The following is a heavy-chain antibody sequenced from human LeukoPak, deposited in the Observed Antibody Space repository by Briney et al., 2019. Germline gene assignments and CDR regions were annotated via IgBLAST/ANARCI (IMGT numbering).Heavy chain of an antibody. CDR1: GYTFTTYG. Sequence: ASVKVSCKASGYTFTTYGIGWVRQAPGQGLEWMGWISAYNGNTNYAQKLQGRVTMTTVTSTSTAYMELRGLRSDDTAVYYCARAEDSSGWYRDAFDIWGQGTMVTVSS. D-gene: IGHD6-19*01. J-gene: IGHJ3*02. CDR3: ARAEDSSGWYRDAFDI. CDR2: ISAYNGNT. V-gene: IGHV1-18*01.